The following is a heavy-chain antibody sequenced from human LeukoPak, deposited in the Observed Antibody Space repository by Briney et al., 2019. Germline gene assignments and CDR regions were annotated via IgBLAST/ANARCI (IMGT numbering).Heavy chain of an antibody. J-gene: IGHJ5*02. D-gene: IGHD3-10*02. CDR1: GFTFSGLW. Sequence: PGGSLRLSCAASGFTFSGLWMHWVRQPPGKGLEWVSRINNDGSSANYADSVKGRFTISRDNAKNTLYLQMNSLRVEDTAVYYCARDTMLGMGNPWGQGTLVTVSS. V-gene: IGHV3-74*01. CDR3: ARDTMLGMGNP. CDR2: INNDGSSA.